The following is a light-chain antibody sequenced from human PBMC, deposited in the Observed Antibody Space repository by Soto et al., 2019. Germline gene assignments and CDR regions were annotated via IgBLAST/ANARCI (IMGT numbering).Light chain of an antibody. J-gene: IGKJ2*01. Sequence: DIVMTQSPLSLPVTPGEPASISCRSSQSLLHSNGYNYLDWYLQQLGQSPQLLIYLGSNRSSGVPDRFSGSGSGTDFTLNISRVEAEDVGVYYCMQALQTPYTFGQGTKLEIK. CDR3: MQALQTPYT. CDR2: LGS. V-gene: IGKV2-28*01. CDR1: QSLLHSNGYNY.